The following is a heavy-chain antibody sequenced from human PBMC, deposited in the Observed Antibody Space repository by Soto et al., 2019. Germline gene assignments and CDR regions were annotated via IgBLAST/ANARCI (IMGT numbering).Heavy chain of an antibody. J-gene: IGHJ4*02. CDR1: GGSISSGGYS. V-gene: IGHV4-61*08. CDR3: ARRYGGNFDY. CDR2: IYYSGST. Sequence: SETLSLTCAVSGGSISSGGYSWSWIRQPPGKGQEWIGYIYYSGSTNYNPSLKSRVTISVDTSKNQFSLKLSSVTAADTAVYYCARRYGGNFDYWGQGTLVTVS. D-gene: IGHD3-16*01.